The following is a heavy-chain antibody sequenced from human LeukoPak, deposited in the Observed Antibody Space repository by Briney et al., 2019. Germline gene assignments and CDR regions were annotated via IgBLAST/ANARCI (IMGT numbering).Heavy chain of an antibody. CDR2: IYYSGST. Sequence: PSETLSLTCTVSGGSISSSSYYWGWIRQPPGKGLEWIGSIYYSGSTYYNPSLKSRVTISVDTSKNQFSLKLSSVTAADTAVYYCAKDERNWNYNLSSQTYDWGQGTLVTVSS. CDR3: AKDERNWNYNLSSQTYD. D-gene: IGHD1-7*01. J-gene: IGHJ4*02. CDR1: GGSISSSSYY. V-gene: IGHV4-39*07.